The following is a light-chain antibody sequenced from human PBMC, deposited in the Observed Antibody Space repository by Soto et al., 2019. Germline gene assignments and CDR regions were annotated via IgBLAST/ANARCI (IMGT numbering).Light chain of an antibody. CDR3: AAWDDSLNGEV. CDR1: SSNIGSKT. CDR2: INN. V-gene: IGLV1-44*01. J-gene: IGLJ1*01. Sequence: SVLTQPPSASGTPGQRVTISCSGSSSNIGSKTVNWYQQLPGTAPKLLIYINNQRPSGAPDRFSGSKSGTSASLAIRGLRSDDEADYYCAAWDDSLNGEVFEPATKGTV.